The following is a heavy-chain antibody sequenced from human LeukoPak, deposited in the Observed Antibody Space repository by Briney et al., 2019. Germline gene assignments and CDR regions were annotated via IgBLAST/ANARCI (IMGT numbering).Heavy chain of an antibody. CDR2: ISAYNGNT. CDR1: GCTFTSFG. J-gene: IGHJ4*02. D-gene: IGHD2-2*01. CDR3: ASTVPRITRGYFDY. V-gene: IGHV1-18*01. Sequence: ASVKVSCKASGCTFTSFGISWVRQAPGQGLEWMGWISAYNGNTNYAQKLQGRVTMTTDTSTSTAYMELRSLRSDDTAVYYCASTVPRITRGYFDYWGQGTLVTVSS.